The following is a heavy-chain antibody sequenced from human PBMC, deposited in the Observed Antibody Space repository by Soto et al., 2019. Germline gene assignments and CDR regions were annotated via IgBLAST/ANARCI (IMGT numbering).Heavy chain of an antibody. D-gene: IGHD5-12*01. CDR3: ANLFSLKGYESF. CDR1: GFTFRSQW. CDR2: ITSDGTSA. Sequence: GGSLRLSCAASGFTFRSQWVHWVRQAPGKGLVWVARITSDGTSASYADFVKGRFTISRDNAKDTLYLQMNSLRTDDTAVYYWANLFSLKGYESFRGQRTLVTASS. V-gene: IGHV3-74*01. J-gene: IGHJ4*02.